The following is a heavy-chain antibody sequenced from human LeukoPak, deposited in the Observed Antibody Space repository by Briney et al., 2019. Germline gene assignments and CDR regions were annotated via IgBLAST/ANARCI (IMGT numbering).Heavy chain of an antibody. D-gene: IGHD3/OR15-3a*01. CDR2: ISWDGGST. J-gene: IGHJ4*02. Sequence: PGGSLRLSFAASGFTFDDYTMHWVRQAPGKGLEWVSLISWDGGSTYYADSVKGRFTISRDNSKNSLYLQMNSLRTEDTALYYCAALDFWTDSSAGDYWGQGTLVTVSS. V-gene: IGHV3-43*01. CDR3: AALDFWTDSSAGDY. CDR1: GFTFDDYT.